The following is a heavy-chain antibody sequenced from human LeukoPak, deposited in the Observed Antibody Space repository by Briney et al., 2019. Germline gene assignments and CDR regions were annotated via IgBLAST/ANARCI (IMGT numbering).Heavy chain of an antibody. D-gene: IGHD3-10*01. CDR2: IGSSGDI. CDR3: ARDLRSGRSLDGFDM. Sequence: PGGSLRLSCAASGFTFSSYSMNWVRQAPGKGLEWVSYIGSSGDIYYADSVKARFTISRDNAKNSLYLQMNSLRAEDTAVYYCARDLRSGRSLDGFDMWGQGTMLTVSS. CDR1: GFTFSSYS. V-gene: IGHV3-21*05. J-gene: IGHJ3*02.